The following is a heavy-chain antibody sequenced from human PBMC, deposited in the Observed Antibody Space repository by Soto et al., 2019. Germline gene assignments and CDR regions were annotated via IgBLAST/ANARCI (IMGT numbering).Heavy chain of an antibody. Sequence: KTSETLSLTCTVSGVSIRSYYLHWIRQPPGKGLEWLGYIFYSGSTFYNPNLKSRVTISIHTSKSQFSLQLTSVTAADTAVYYCARGAADTAMVDSWGQGTLVTVSS. D-gene: IGHD5-18*01. CDR1: GVSIRSYY. CDR2: IFYSGST. V-gene: IGHV4-59*01. CDR3: ARGAADTAMVDS. J-gene: IGHJ4*02.